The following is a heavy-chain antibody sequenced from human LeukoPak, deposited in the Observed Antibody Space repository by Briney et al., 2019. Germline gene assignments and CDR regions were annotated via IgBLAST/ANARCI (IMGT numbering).Heavy chain of an antibody. V-gene: IGHV3-30*03. CDR2: ISYDGSNK. Sequence: GGSLRLSCAASGFTFSSYGMHWVRQAPGKGLEWAAVISYDGSNKYYADSVKGRFTISRDNSKNTLYLQMNSLRAEDTAVYYCATDSPTVVVAATHRYYYYGMDVWGQGTTVTVSS. D-gene: IGHD2-15*01. J-gene: IGHJ6*02. CDR3: ATDSPTVVVAATHRYYYYGMDV. CDR1: GFTFSSYG.